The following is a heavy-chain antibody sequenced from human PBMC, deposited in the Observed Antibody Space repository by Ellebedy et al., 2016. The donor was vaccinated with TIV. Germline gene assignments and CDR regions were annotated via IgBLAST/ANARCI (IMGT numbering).Heavy chain of an antibody. CDR2: ISYDGSNK. J-gene: IGHJ4*02. Sequence: GESLKISXAASGFTFSSYAMHWVRQAPGKGLEWVAVISYDGSNKYYADSVKGRFTISRDNAKNSLYLQMNSLRAEDTALYYCAKAQYYDILTGTDYWGQGTLVTVSS. V-gene: IGHV3-30-3*01. CDR3: AKAQYYDILTGTDY. CDR1: GFTFSSYA. D-gene: IGHD3-9*01.